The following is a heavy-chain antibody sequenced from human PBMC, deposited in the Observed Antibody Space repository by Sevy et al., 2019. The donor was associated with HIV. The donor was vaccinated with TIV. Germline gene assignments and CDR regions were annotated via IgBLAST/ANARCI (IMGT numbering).Heavy chain of an antibody. CDR3: ARGGFGIAFDI. Sequence: SETLSLNCIVSGGSITNYYWSWIRQPPGKGLEWIGYVYNSVTTKYNPSLRSRVIISDVTSRNQYSLKLNSVTPADTAVYYCARGGFGIAFDIWGQGKMVTVSS. D-gene: IGHD1-20*01. CDR2: VYNSVTT. V-gene: IGHV4-59*01. J-gene: IGHJ3*02. CDR1: GGSITNYY.